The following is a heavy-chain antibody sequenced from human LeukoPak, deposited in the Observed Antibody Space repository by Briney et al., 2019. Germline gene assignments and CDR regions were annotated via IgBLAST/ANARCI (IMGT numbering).Heavy chain of an antibody. D-gene: IGHD4/OR15-4a*01. V-gene: IGHV4-59*01. CDR1: RGSISGYS. CDR2: IYYSGDT. CDR3: VRGPYGASISKWFNP. J-gene: IGHJ5*02. Sequence: SETLSLTCTVSRGSISGYSWSWIRQSPGGGLEWIGYIYYSGDTAYNPSLRSRVTLSVDTSKNQFSLQLRSVTTADTAVYYCVRGPYGASISKWFNPWGQGTQVIVSP.